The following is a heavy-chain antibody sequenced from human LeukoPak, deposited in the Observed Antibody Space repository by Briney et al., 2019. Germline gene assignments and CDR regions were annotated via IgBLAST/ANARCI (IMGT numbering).Heavy chain of an antibody. J-gene: IGHJ4*02. CDR2: IIPILGIA. CDR3: ARVASSSLEDY. CDR1: GGTFSSYA. V-gene: IGHV1-69*04. D-gene: IGHD6-13*01. Sequence: SVKVSCKASGGTFSSYAISWVRQAPGQGLEWMGRIIPILGIANYAQKFQGRVTITADKSTSTAYMELSSLRSEDTAVYDCARVASSSLEDYWGQGTLVTDSS.